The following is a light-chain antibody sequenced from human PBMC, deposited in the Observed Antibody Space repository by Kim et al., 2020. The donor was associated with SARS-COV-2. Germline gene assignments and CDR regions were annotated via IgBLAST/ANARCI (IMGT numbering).Light chain of an antibody. CDR2: GKN. CDR1: SLRNYY. CDR3: NSRDSNDNVV. Sequence: SSELTQDPVVSVALGQTVRITCQGDSLRNYYASWYQQKPGQAPVLVVYGKNKRPSGIPDRFSGSFSGNTASLTITGTQAGDEADYYCNSRDSNDNVVFGGGTQLTVL. J-gene: IGLJ2*01. V-gene: IGLV3-19*01.